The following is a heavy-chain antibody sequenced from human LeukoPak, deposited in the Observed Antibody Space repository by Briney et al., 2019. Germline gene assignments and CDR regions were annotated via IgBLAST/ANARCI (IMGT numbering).Heavy chain of an antibody. V-gene: IGHV3-33*06. Sequence: GGSLRLSCAASGFTFSSYGMHWVRQAPGKGLEWVAVIWYDGSNKYYADSVKGRFTISRDNSKNTLYLQMNSLRAEDTAAYYCAKDLGITGKRGPLDYWGQGTLVTVSS. J-gene: IGHJ4*02. CDR3: AKDLGITGKRGPLDY. D-gene: IGHD1-20*01. CDR1: GFTFSSYG. CDR2: IWYDGSNK.